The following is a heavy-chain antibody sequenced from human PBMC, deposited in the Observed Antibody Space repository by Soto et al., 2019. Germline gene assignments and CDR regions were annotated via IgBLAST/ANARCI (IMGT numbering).Heavy chain of an antibody. CDR1: GFTFSSYS. CDR3: ARVPYSSGWYYFDY. V-gene: IGHV3-48*02. Sequence: GGSLRLSCAASGFTFSSYSMNWVRQAPGKGLEWVSYISSSSSTIYYADSVKGRFTISRDNAKNSLYLQMNSLRDEDTAVYYCARVPYSSGWYYFDYWGQGTLVTVSS. J-gene: IGHJ4*02. CDR2: ISSSSSTI. D-gene: IGHD6-19*01.